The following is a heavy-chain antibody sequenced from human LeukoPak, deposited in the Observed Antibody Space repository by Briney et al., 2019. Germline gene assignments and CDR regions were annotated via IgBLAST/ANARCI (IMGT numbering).Heavy chain of an antibody. J-gene: IGHJ4*02. CDR1: GFTFSSYS. V-gene: IGHV3-21*01. CDR3: ASPPYGSGSYYSGY. CDR2: ISSSSSYI. D-gene: IGHD3-10*01. Sequence: GRSLRLSCAASGFTFSSYSMNWVRQAPGKGLEWVSSISSSSSYIYYADSVKGRFTISRDNAKNSLYLQMNSLRAEDTAVYYCASPPYGSGSYYSGYWGQGTLVTVSS.